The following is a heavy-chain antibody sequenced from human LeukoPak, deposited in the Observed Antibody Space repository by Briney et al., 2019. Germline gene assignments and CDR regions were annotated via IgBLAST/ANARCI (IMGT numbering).Heavy chain of an antibody. CDR2: IWYDGSNK. CDR1: GFTFSSYG. Sequence: GGSLRLSCAASGFTFSSYGMHRVRQAPGKGLEWVAVIWYDGSNKYYADSVKGRFTISRDNSKNTLYLQMNSLRAEDTAVYYCAKDSIAARPWDYYFDYWGQGTLVTVSS. J-gene: IGHJ4*02. V-gene: IGHV3-33*06. D-gene: IGHD6-6*01. CDR3: AKDSIAARPWDYYFDY.